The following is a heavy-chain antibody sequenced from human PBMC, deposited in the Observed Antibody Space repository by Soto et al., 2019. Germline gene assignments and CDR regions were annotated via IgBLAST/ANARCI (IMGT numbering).Heavy chain of an antibody. V-gene: IGHV1-3*01. Sequence: QVQLVQSGAEVKKPGASVKVSCKASGYTFTSYAMHWVRQAPGQRLEWIGWINAGNGNTKYSQKFQGRVTITRDTSASTAYMELISLRSEDTAVYYCARTVVYYYGMDVWGQGTTVTVSS. J-gene: IGHJ6*02. D-gene: IGHD4-17*01. CDR2: INAGNGNT. CDR1: GYTFTSYA. CDR3: ARTVVYYYGMDV.